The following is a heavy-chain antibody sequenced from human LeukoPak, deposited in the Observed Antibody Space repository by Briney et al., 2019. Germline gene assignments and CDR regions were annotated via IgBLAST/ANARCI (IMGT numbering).Heavy chain of an antibody. CDR1: GGTFSSYA. Sequence: SVKVSCKASGGTFSSYAIRWVRQAPGQGLEWMGGIIPIFGTANYAQKFQGRVTITADESTSTAYMELSSLRSEDTAVYYCARSPVSLDYYYYMDVWGKGTTVTVSS. V-gene: IGHV1-69*13. CDR3: ARSPVSLDYYYYMDV. J-gene: IGHJ6*03. CDR2: IIPIFGTA.